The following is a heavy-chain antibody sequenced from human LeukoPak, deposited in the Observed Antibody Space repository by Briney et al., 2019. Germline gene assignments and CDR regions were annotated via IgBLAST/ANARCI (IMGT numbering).Heavy chain of an antibody. D-gene: IGHD1-26*01. J-gene: IGHJ4*02. CDR3: ARDQSRRERSYYIILDY. V-gene: IGHV3-33*01. CDR1: GFTFSSYG. Sequence: GRSLRLSCAASGFTFSSYGMHWVRQAPGKGLEWVAVIWYDGSNKYYADSVKGRFTISRDNSKNTLYLQMNSLRAEDTAIYYCARDQSRRERSYYIILDYWGQGTLVTVSS. CDR2: IWYDGSNK.